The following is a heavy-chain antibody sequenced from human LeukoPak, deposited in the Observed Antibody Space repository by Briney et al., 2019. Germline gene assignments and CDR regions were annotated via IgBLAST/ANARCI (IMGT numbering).Heavy chain of an antibody. CDR3: ARVVVAATWPYYYYYYMDV. CDR1: GGSFSGYY. CDR2: INHSGST. V-gene: IGHV4-34*01. D-gene: IGHD2-15*01. Sequence: PSETLSLTCAVYGGSFSGYYWSWIRQPPGKGLEWIGEINHSGSTNYNPSLKSRVTISVDTSKNQFSLKLSSVAAADTAVYYCARVVVAATWPYYYYYYMDVWGKGTTVTVSS. J-gene: IGHJ6*03.